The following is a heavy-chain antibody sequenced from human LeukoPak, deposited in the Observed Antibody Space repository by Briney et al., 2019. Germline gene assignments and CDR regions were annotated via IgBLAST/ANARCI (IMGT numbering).Heavy chain of an antibody. CDR2: IRGKAYGATT. D-gene: IGHD2-21*02. CDR3: TKSLAFCGSGCYRPADS. J-gene: IGHJ4*02. Sequence: QPGGSLRLSCTASGYIFSDYGVSWLRQGRGKGVEGVGFIRGKAYGATTEYAASVKGRITISRDDSKGIAYLQLNSLKIEHTAVYYCTKSLAFCGSGCYRPADSWGQGALVTVSS. V-gene: IGHV3-49*03. CDR1: GYIFSDYG.